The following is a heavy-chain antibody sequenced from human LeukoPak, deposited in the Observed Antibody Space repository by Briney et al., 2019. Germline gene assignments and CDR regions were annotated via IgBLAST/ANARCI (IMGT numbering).Heavy chain of an antibody. CDR3: ANSVGAIDYFDY. CDR2: ISGSGGSI. Sequence: PGGSLRLSCAASGFTFNTYAMSWVRQAPGKGLEWVSAISGSGGSIYYADSVKGRFTISRDNSKNTLYLQMNSLRADDTAVYSCANSVGAIDYFDYWGQGTLVTVSS. CDR1: GFTFNTYA. J-gene: IGHJ4*02. V-gene: IGHV3-23*01. D-gene: IGHD1-26*01.